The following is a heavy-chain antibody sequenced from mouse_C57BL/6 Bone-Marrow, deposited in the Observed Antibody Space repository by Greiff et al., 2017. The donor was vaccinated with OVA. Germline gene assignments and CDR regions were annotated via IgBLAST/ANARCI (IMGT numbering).Heavy chain of an antibody. Sequence: VQLQQSGAELARPGASVKLSCKASGYTFASYGISWVKQRPGQGLEWIGEIYPRSGNTYYNEKFKGKATLTADKSSSTAYMELRSLTSEDAAVYFCARYGYDFDYWGQGTTLTVSS. CDR3: ARYGYDFDY. CDR1: GYTFASYG. D-gene: IGHD2-2*01. CDR2: IYPRSGNT. J-gene: IGHJ2*01. V-gene: IGHV1-81*01.